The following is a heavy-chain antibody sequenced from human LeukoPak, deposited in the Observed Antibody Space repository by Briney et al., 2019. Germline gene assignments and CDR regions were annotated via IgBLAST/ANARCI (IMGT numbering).Heavy chain of an antibody. Sequence: GRSLRLSCAASGFTFDDYAMHWVRQAPGKGLEWFSGISWNSGSIGYADSVKGRFTISRDNAKNSLYLQMNSLRAEDTALYYCAKDIGGWRYSGCYSLYYYYYYGMDVWGQGTTVTVSS. D-gene: IGHD5-12*01. J-gene: IGHJ6*02. CDR1: GFTFDDYA. CDR3: AKDIGGWRYSGCYSLYYYYYYGMDV. V-gene: IGHV3-9*01. CDR2: ISWNSGSI.